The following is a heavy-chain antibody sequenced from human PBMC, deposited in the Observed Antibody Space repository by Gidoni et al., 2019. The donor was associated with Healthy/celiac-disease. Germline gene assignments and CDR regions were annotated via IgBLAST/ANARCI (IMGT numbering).Heavy chain of an antibody. J-gene: IGHJ3*02. CDR3: ARPVVGATPPSAFDI. V-gene: IGHV4-39*01. CDR2: IYYSGST. D-gene: IGHD1-26*01. Sequence: QLQLQESGPGLVQPSETLSLTCTVSGGSISSSSYYWGWIRQPPGKGLEWIGSIYYSGSTYYNPSLKSRVTISVDTSKNQFSLKLSSVTAADTAVYYCARPVVGATPPSAFDIWGQGTMVTVSS. CDR1: GGSISSSSYY.